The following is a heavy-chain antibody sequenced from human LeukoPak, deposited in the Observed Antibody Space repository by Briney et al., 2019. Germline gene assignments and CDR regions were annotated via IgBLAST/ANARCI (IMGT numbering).Heavy chain of an antibody. CDR2: ITSSSTYT. Sequence: GGSLRLSCAASGFTFSSYEMNWVRQTPGKGLEWVSSITSSSTYTFYADSVKGRFTISRDNAKNSLYLQMNSLRAEDTAVYYCARRPYYYDSLDYWGQGTLVTVSS. D-gene: IGHD3-22*01. CDR1: GFTFSSYE. V-gene: IGHV3-21*01. CDR3: ARRPYYYDSLDY. J-gene: IGHJ4*02.